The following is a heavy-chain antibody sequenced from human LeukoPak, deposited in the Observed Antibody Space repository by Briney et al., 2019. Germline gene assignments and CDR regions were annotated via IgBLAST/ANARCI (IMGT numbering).Heavy chain of an antibody. CDR2: ISTSGGST. Sequence: PGGSLRLSCAASGFTFSSYAMSWVRQAPGKGLEWVSGISTSGGSTYYADSVKGRFTISRDNSKNTLYLQMNSLRAEDTAVYYCAKTINSWNGFGYSGQGTLVTVSS. CDR3: AKTINSWNGFGY. V-gene: IGHV3-23*01. D-gene: IGHD1-1*01. J-gene: IGHJ4*02. CDR1: GFTFSSYA.